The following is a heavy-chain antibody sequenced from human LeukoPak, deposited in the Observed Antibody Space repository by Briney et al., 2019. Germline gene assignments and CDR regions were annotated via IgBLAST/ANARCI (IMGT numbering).Heavy chain of an antibody. CDR1: GFTVSSDY. CDR2: IYSAGST. J-gene: IGHJ4*02. V-gene: IGHV3-53*01. CDR3: ARGLNWGYFDY. D-gene: IGHD7-27*01. Sequence: GGSLRLSCAASGFTVSSDYMSWVRQAPGKGLEWVSTIYSAGSTYYADSVKGRFTISRDNSKNTLYLQMNTLRAEDTAVYYCARGLNWGYFDYWGQGTLVTVSS.